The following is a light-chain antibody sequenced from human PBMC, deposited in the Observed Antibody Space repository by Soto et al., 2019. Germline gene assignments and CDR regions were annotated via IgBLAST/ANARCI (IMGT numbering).Light chain of an antibody. CDR1: QSVSIL. CDR2: GAT. Sequence: EIGMTQSPATLSVSKGERATLSCRASQSVSILLAWYQQKPGQAPMLLIHGATTRATGIPARFSGSGSGTEFTLTSSSQQYEVFGYYCYQQYNNWPRTFGQGTKVDI. V-gene: IGKV3-15*01. J-gene: IGKJ1*01. CDR3: QQYNNWPRT.